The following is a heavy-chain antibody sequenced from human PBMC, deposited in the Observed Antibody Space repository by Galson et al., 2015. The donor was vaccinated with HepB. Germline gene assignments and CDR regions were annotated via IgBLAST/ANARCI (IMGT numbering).Heavy chain of an antibody. CDR3: ARQESDSSGYYQTDY. CDR1: SYTSTKYG. Sequence: SVKVSCKASSYTSTKYGISWVRQAPGQGLEWMGWISAYNGNTNYAQKFQGRVTITADESTSTAYMELSSLRSEDTAMYYCARQESDSSGYYQTDYWGQGTLVTVSS. CDR2: ISAYNGNT. D-gene: IGHD3-22*01. J-gene: IGHJ4*02. V-gene: IGHV1-18*01.